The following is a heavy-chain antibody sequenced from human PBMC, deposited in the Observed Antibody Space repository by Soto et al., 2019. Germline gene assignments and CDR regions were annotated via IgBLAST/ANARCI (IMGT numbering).Heavy chain of an antibody. D-gene: IGHD3-3*01. V-gene: IGHV1-69*06. CDR1: GGTVSNYP. CDR3: ARHARHLEWLQPFDY. CDR2: IIPMFGTP. J-gene: IGHJ4*02. Sequence: QVQLVQSGAEVKEPGSSVKVSCTASGGTVSNYPISWVRQAPGQGLEWMGGIIPMFGTPNYALKFQGRVTITADKSTSTAYMELSSLRYDDTAVYYCARHARHLEWLQPFDYWGQGALVTVSS.